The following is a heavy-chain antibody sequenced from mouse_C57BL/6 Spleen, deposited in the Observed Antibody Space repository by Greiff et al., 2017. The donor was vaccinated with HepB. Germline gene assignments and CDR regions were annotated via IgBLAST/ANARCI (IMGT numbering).Heavy chain of an antibody. CDR2: ISTYYGDA. J-gene: IGHJ1*03. CDR3: ARYGSSYWYFDV. V-gene: IGHV1-67*01. CDR1: GYTFTDYA. D-gene: IGHD1-1*01. Sequence: VKLMESGPELVRPGVSVKISCKGSGYTFTDYAMHWVKQSHAKSLEWIGVISTYYGDASYNQKFKDKATMTVDKSSSTAYMELARLTSEDSAVYYCARYGSSYWYFDVWGTGTTVTVSS.